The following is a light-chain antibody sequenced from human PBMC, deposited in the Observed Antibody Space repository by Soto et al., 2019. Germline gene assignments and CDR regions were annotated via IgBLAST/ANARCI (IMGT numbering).Light chain of an antibody. CDR2: DSS. V-gene: IGKV3-11*01. Sequence: EIVLTPSPATLSLSPGARATLSCRASQNVDTFLAWYQHKPGQAPRLLIYDSSNRATGIPARFSGSGSGTDFTLIIGSLEPEDFAVYYCLQRSNWPYTFGQGTSLEIK. CDR1: QNVDTF. J-gene: IGKJ2*01. CDR3: LQRSNWPYT.